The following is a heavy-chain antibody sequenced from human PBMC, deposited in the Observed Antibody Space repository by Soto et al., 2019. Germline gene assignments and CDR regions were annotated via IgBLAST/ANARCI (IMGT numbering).Heavy chain of an antibody. V-gene: IGHV3-23*01. CDR3: GKGRSDYYYFGVGV. Sequence: EVQLLESGGGLVQPGGSLRLSCAASGFTFSSCAMGWVRQAPGKGLEWVSDIIDSGGSTYYADSVKGRFTISRDNSKGPRDLEMNSLRGEDTALYYWGKGRSDYYYFGVGVWGPGTPVTVSS. CDR2: IIDSGGST. J-gene: IGHJ6*02. D-gene: IGHD1-26*01. CDR1: GFTFSSCA.